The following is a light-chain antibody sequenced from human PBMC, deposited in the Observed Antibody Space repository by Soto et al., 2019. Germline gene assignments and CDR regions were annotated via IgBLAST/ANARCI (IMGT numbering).Light chain of an antibody. CDR1: QTINSK. CDR2: DGY. J-gene: IGKJ2*01. CDR3: QEYETYFLYS. V-gene: IGKV1-5*01. Sequence: DIQMTQSPSTLSASVGDRVTITCRASQTINSKLAWYQKKPWQAPKLLIFDGYNLESGVPSRFSGSGSGTDFTRSIGSLQADDFATYYRQEYETYFLYSFCEGTKLDIK.